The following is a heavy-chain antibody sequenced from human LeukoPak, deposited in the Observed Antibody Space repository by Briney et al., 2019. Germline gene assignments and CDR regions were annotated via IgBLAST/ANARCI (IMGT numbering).Heavy chain of an antibody. Sequence: PSETLSLTCTVSGGSISSGDYYWSWIRQPPGKGLEWIGYIYYSGSTFYNPSLKSRVTISVDTSKNQFSLKLSSVTAADTAVYYCARGGYTAYYYGMDVWGQGTTVTAPS. J-gene: IGHJ6*02. D-gene: IGHD5-18*01. CDR3: ARGGYTAYYYGMDV. CDR2: IYYSGST. V-gene: IGHV4-30-4*01. CDR1: GGSISSGDYY.